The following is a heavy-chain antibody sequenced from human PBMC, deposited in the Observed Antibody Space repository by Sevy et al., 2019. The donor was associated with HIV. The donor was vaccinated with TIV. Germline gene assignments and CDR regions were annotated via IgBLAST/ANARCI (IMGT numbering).Heavy chain of an antibody. D-gene: IGHD1-26*01. CDR3: ARALTGGYQQPFDY. Sequence: GGSLRLSCAASGFTLSSHAMSWVRQAPGKGLEWVSAISDSGTTTYYEDSVKGRFTISRDNSKNTLYLQMDGLRAEDTAIYYCARALTGGYQQPFDYWGQGTLVTVSS. J-gene: IGHJ4*02. V-gene: IGHV3-23*01. CDR2: ISDSGTTT. CDR1: GFTLSSHA.